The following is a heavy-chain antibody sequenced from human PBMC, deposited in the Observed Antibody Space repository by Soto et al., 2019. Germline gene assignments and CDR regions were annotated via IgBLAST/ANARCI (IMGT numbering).Heavy chain of an antibody. CDR2: INAGNGNT. J-gene: IGHJ6*03. CDR3: ARDFVGTYYYYYMDV. D-gene: IGHD1-7*01. Sequence: QVQLVQSGAEVKKPGASVKVSCKASGYTFTSYAMHWVRQAPGQRLEWMGWINAGNGNTKYSQKFEGRVTITSDTSASTAYMELSSLRSEDTAVDYCARDFVGTYYYYYMDVWGKGTTVTVSS. V-gene: IGHV1-3*01. CDR1: GYTFTSYA.